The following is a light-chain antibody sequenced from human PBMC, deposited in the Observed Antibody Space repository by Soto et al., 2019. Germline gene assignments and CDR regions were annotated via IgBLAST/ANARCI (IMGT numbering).Light chain of an antibody. J-gene: IGKJ1*01. CDR2: GAS. V-gene: IGKV3D-15*01. Sequence: EIVMTQSPATLSVSPGERATLSCRASQSVSSNLAWYQQKAGQAPRLLICGASTRATGIPARFSGSGSGTEFTLTISSLQSEDLAVYYCQQYNNYERTFGQGTKVEIK. CDR3: QQYNNYERT. CDR1: QSVSSN.